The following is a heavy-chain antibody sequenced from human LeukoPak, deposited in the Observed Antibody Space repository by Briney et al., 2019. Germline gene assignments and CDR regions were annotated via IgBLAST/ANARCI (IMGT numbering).Heavy chain of an antibody. CDR2: MNPNSGNT. V-gene: IGHV1-8*01. Sequence: GASVKVSCKASGYTFTSYDINWVRQATGQGLEWMGWMNPNSGNTGYAQKFQGRVTMTRNTSISTAYMGLSSLRSEDTAVYYCARAPIGSRLQTNWGQGTLVTVSS. J-gene: IGHJ4*02. CDR1: GYTFTSYD. D-gene: IGHD2-15*01. CDR3: ARAPIGSRLQTN.